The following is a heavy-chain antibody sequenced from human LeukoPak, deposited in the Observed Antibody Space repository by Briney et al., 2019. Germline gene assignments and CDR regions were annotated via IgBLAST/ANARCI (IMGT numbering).Heavy chain of an antibody. D-gene: IGHD6-6*01. CDR3: ARWGSIAVARFDY. V-gene: IGHV4-59*01. CDR1: GGSISNYY. CDR2: IYYTGST. Sequence: SETLSLTCTVSGGSISNYYWSWIRQPPGKGLEWIGYIYYTGSTNYIPSLTSRVNISVDTSKNQFSLNLTSVTAADTAVYYCARWGSIAVARFDYWGQGTLVTVSS. J-gene: IGHJ4*02.